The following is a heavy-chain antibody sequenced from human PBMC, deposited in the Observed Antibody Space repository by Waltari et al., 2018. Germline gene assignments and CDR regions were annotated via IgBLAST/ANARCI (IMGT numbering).Heavy chain of an antibody. Sequence: QVQLQQWGAGLLKPSETLSLTCAVYGGSFSGYYWGWIRQPPGKGLEWIGEINHSGSTNYNPSLKSRVTISVDTSKNQFSLKLSSVTAADTAVYYCARGHISAFDIWGQGTMVTVSS. CDR3: ARGHISAFDI. D-gene: IGHD2-21*01. V-gene: IGHV4-34*01. CDR1: GGSFSGYY. J-gene: IGHJ3*02. CDR2: INHSGST.